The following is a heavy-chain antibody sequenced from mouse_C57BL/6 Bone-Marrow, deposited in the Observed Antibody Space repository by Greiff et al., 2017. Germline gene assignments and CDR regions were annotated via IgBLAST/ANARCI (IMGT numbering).Heavy chain of an antibody. CDR2: INYDGSST. CDR3: ARVGDYYGSSYGFAY. Sequence: EVKLMESEGGLVQPGSSMKLSCTASGFTFSDYYMAWVRQVPEKGLEWVANINYDGSSTYYLDSLKSRFIISRDNAKNILYLQMSSLKSEDTATYYCARVGDYYGSSYGFAYWGQGTLVTVSA. V-gene: IGHV5-16*01. D-gene: IGHD1-1*01. J-gene: IGHJ3*01. CDR1: GFTFSDYY.